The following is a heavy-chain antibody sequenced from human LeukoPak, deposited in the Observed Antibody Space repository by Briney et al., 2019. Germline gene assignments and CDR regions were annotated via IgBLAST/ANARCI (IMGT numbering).Heavy chain of an antibody. CDR3: ARDRYNEYFHY. CDR1: GFTFNNYE. J-gene: IGHJ1*01. D-gene: IGHD3-9*01. CDR2: ISSRAITI. Sequence: PGGSLRLSCAASGFTFNNYEMNWIRQAPGKGLEWGSYISSRAITIYYADSVKGGFTISRDNAKNSLYLQMNSLSVEDTAVYYCARDRYNEYFHYWGQGTLVTVSS. V-gene: IGHV3-48*03.